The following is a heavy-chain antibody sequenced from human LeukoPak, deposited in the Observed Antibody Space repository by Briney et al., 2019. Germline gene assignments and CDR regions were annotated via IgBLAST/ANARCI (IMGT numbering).Heavy chain of an antibody. D-gene: IGHD3-22*01. CDR3: ARVTGYVIEDYFDY. CDR2: IYYSGST. Sequence: SETLSLTCTVSGGSISSYYWSWIRQPPGKGLEWIGYIYYSGSTNYNPSLKSRVTISVDTSKNQFSLKLRSVTAADTAVYYCARVTGYVIEDYFDYWGQGTLVTVSS. CDR1: GGSISSYY. V-gene: IGHV4-59*01. J-gene: IGHJ4*02.